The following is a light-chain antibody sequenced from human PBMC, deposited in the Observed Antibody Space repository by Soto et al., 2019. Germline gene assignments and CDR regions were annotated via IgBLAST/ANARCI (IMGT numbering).Light chain of an antibody. V-gene: IGKV3-15*01. Sequence: EKVMTQSPAALSVSPGERATLPCRASQSVNSNLAWYQQKPGQAPRLLLYGASTRATGIPARFSGSASGTEFTLTISSLQSEDSAVYYCQQYNDWPLTFGGGTKVEVK. CDR2: GAS. CDR3: QQYNDWPLT. CDR1: QSVNSN. J-gene: IGKJ4*01.